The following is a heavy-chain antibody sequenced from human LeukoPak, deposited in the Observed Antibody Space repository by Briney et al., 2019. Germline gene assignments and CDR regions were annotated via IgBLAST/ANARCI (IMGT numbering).Heavy chain of an antibody. CDR1: GYTFTDYY. CDR2: INPQNGGT. D-gene: IGHD4-11*01. Sequence: ASVSVSYKAPGYTFTDYYMEWVRQAPGQGLVWMGWINPQNGGTKFTQRFQGRVSITRDTSISTVYVELSRLTYGDTAVLFCHRDRKTAMTKSDGLNVMDVRGEGTTVTVSS. CDR3: HRDRKTAMTKSDGLNVMDV. V-gene: IGHV1-2*02. J-gene: IGHJ6*03.